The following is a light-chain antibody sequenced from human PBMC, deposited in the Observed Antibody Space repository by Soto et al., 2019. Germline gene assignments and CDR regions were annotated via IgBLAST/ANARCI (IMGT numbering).Light chain of an antibody. J-gene: IGKJ1*01. Sequence: DIQMTQSPSSVSASVGDRVTISCRASQGISSWLAWYQQKPGKAPKLLIYDASNLESGVPSRFSGSGSGTEFTLTISSLQPDDFATYYCQQYSSYWTFGQGTKVDIK. CDR1: QGISSW. CDR3: QQYSSYWT. V-gene: IGKV1-5*01. CDR2: DAS.